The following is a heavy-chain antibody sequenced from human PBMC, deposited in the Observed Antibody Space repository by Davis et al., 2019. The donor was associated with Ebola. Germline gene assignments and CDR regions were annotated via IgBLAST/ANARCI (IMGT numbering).Heavy chain of an antibody. Sequence: GESLKISCKGSGYSFTTYWIAWVRQMPGKGLEWMGVIFSGDSDTRYRPPFEGQVTISADKSITTAYLQWSSLKASDTAMYYCARHDSDIVAMTYGMDVWGQGTTVTVSS. D-gene: IGHD5-12*01. CDR3: ARHDSDIVAMTYGMDV. CDR1: GYSFTTYW. V-gene: IGHV5-51*01. CDR2: IFSGDSDT. J-gene: IGHJ6*02.